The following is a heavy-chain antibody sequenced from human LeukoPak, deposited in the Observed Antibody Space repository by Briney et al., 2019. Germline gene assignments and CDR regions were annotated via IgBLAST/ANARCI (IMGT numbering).Heavy chain of an antibody. CDR3: ARLAARQILGYYGMDV. V-gene: IGHV3-74*01. D-gene: IGHD6-6*01. J-gene: IGHJ6*02. Sequence: GGSLRLSCAASGFTFSNYWMHWVRQVPGKGLVWVSRIWSDGGDTTYADFVQGRFTISRDNVKNMLYLQMNSLRAEDTAVYYCARLAARQILGYYGMDVWGQGTTVTVSS. CDR2: IWSDGGDT. CDR1: GFTFSNYW.